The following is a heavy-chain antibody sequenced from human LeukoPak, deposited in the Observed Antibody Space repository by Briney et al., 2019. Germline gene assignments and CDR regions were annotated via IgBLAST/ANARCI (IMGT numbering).Heavy chain of an antibody. D-gene: IGHD3-22*01. J-gene: IGHJ1*01. Sequence: GGSLRLSCAASGFTFSSYSMNWVRQAPGKGLEWVSSISSSSSYIYHADSVKGRFTISRDNAKNSLYLQMNSLRAEDTAVYYCATYSSLNRREFQYWGQGTLLTVSS. CDR1: GFTFSSYS. CDR2: ISSSSSYI. V-gene: IGHV3-21*01. CDR3: ATYSSLNRREFQY.